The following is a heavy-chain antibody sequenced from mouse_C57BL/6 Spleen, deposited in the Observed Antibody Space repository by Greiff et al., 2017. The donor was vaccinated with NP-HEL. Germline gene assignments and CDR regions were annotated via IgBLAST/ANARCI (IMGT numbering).Heavy chain of an antibody. V-gene: IGHV5-4*01. CDR3: AREGITTVDFGC. Sequence: EVLLVESGGGLVKPGGSLKLSCAASGFTFSSYAMSWVRQTPEKRLEWVATISDGGSYTYYPDNVKGRFTISRDNAKNNLYLQMSHLKSEDTAMYYCAREGITTVDFGCWGQGTTLTVSS. CDR2: ISDGGSYT. D-gene: IGHD1-1*01. CDR1: GFTFSSYA. J-gene: IGHJ2*01.